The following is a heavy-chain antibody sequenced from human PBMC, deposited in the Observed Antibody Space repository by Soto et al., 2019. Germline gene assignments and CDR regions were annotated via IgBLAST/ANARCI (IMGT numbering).Heavy chain of an antibody. Sequence: EVQLLESGGNLVQPGGSLRLSCAASGFTFSRYPMSWARQAPGRGLEWVSAISGSGDKTYYAGSVRGRFTISRDNSKDTLYLQMTSLRAEDTAIYYCTKEGSPNSIAETNKVTRELDYWGPGTLVTVSS. CDR3: TKEGSPNSIAETNKVTRELDY. V-gene: IGHV3-23*01. CDR1: GFTFSRYP. J-gene: IGHJ4*02. D-gene: IGHD4-17*01. CDR2: ISGSGDKT.